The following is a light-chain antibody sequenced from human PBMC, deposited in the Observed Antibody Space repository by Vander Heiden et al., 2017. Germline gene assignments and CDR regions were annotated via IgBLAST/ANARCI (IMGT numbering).Light chain of an antibody. CDR1: SSNIGSNY. Sequence: GQRVTISCSGSSSNIGSNYVYWYQQLPGTAPKLLIYRNNQRPSGVPDRFSGSKSGTSASLAISGLRSEDEADYYCAAWDDSLSGPGVFGGGTKLPVL. J-gene: IGLJ2*01. CDR3: AAWDDSLSGPGV. V-gene: IGLV1-47*01. CDR2: RNN.